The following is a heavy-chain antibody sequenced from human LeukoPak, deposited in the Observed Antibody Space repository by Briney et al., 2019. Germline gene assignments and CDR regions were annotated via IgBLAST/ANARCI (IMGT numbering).Heavy chain of an antibody. J-gene: IGHJ5*02. Sequence: SETLSLTCTVSGGPISSGGYYWSWIRQHPGKGLEWIGYIYYSGSTYYNPSLKSRVTISVDTSKNQFSLKLSSVTAADTAVYYCAAQDVNWFDPWGQGTLVTVSS. D-gene: IGHD2-15*01. CDR2: IYYSGST. CDR1: GGPISSGGYY. V-gene: IGHV4-31*03. CDR3: AAQDVNWFDP.